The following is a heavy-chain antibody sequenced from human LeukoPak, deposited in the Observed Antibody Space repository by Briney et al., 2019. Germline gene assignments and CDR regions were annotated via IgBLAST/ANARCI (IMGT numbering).Heavy chain of an antibody. J-gene: IGHJ4*02. D-gene: IGHD6-19*01. CDR3: ARLRGIAVAADY. Sequence: GGSLRLSCAASGFTVSSNYMSWVRQAPGKGLEWVSVIYSGGSTYYADSVKGRFTISRDNSKNALYLQMNSLRAEDTAVYYCARLRGIAVAADYWGQGTLVTVSS. CDR1: GFTVSSNY. V-gene: IGHV3-53*01. CDR2: IYSGGST.